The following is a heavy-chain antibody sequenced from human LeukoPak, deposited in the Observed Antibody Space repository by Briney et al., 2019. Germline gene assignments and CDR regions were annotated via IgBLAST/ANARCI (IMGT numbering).Heavy chain of an antibody. J-gene: IGHJ5*02. D-gene: IGHD6-13*01. CDR2: ISGSGGST. CDR3: AKDLTSAAGP. V-gene: IGHV3-23*01. Sequence: GGALRLSCAASGFTFSSYAMGWVRQAPGKGLEWVSAISGSGGSTYYADSVKGRFTISIDNAKTTLYLQMNSLRAEDTAVYYCAKDLTSAAGPWGQGTLVTVSS. CDR1: GFTFSSYA.